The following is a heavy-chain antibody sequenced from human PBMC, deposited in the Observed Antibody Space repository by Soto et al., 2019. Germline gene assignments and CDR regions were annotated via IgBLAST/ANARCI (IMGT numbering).Heavy chain of an antibody. CDR1: GFTFSSYA. CDR3: AKARAIDLWSGLPFDY. Sequence: GGSLRLSCAASGFTFSSYAMSWVRQAPGKGLEWVSAISGSGGSTYYADSVKGRFTISRDNSKNTLYLQMNSLRAEDTAVYYCAKARAIDLWSGLPFDYWGQGTLVTVSS. D-gene: IGHD3-3*01. CDR2: ISGSGGST. J-gene: IGHJ4*01. V-gene: IGHV3-23*01.